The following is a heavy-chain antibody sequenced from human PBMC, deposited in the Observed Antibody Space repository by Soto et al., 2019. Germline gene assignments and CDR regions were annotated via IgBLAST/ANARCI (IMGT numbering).Heavy chain of an antibody. D-gene: IGHD4-4*01. CDR3: ARDGDGRMTTNPYYYNGMDV. J-gene: IGHJ6*02. Sequence: SSETLSVTCTVSGDSISPYYSSCVRKPPGKGLEWIGDIYYTGSTNYNASLKSRVSISLDTSNNQFSLKLSSVTAADTAVYYCARDGDGRMTTNPYYYNGMDVWGPGTTVTVSS. V-gene: IGHV4-59*01. CDR2: IYYTGST. CDR1: GDSISPYY.